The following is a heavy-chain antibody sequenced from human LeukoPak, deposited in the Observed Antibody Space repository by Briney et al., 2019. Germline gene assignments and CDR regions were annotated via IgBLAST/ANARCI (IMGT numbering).Heavy chain of an antibody. J-gene: IGHJ3*02. CDR1: GFTFSDSY. Sequence: GGSLRLSCAASGFTFSDSYMSWIRQAPGKGLEWVAYISSSATYTNYADSVKGRFTISGANAKNSLYLQMNSLRAEDTAVYYCATVFGAPIWGQGTMVTVAS. D-gene: IGHD3-10*01. CDR2: ISSSATYT. V-gene: IGHV3-11*06. CDR3: ATVFGAPI.